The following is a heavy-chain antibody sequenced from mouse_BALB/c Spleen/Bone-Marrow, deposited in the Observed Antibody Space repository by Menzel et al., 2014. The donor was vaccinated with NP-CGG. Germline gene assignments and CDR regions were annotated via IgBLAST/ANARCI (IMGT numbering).Heavy chain of an antibody. D-gene: IGHD2-14*01. Sequence: VQLQHSGAELARPGASVKMSCKASGYTFTSYTMHWVKQRPGQGLEWIGYINPSSGYTNYNQKFRVKATLTADKSSSTAYMQLSSLTSEDSAVYYCARAAYYRYDEGAWFAYWGQGTLVTVSA. CDR3: ARAAYYRYDEGAWFAY. J-gene: IGHJ3*01. CDR2: INPSSGYT. V-gene: IGHV1-4*01. CDR1: GYTFTSYT.